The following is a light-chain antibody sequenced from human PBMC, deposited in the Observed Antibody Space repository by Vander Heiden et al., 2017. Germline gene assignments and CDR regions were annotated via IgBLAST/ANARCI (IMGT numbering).Light chain of an antibody. CDR2: AAA. Sequence: EIVLTQSPATLSLSPGGRATLPCRTSQTDSIALAWHQQKPGKEPRHLIFAAASRATDIPARFSGSGSETDFTRSISSLEPEDFAVYYCLHRSNWLFTFGQGTKLEIK. CDR3: LHRSNWLFT. CDR1: QTDSIA. V-gene: IGKV3-11*01. J-gene: IGKJ2*01.